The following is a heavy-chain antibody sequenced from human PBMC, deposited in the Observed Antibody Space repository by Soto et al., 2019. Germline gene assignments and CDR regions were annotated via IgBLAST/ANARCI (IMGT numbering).Heavy chain of an antibody. CDR2: IYYSGST. CDR1: GGSISSGDYY. J-gene: IGHJ5*02. D-gene: IGHD6-6*01. V-gene: IGHV4-30-4*01. CDR3: ARGGGYSSSSDRPYWFDP. Sequence: SETLSLTCTVSGGSISSGDYYWSWIRQPPGKGLEWIGYIYYSGSTYYNPSLKSRVTISVDTSKNQFSLKLSSVTAADTAVYYCARGGGYSSSSDRPYWFDPWGQGTLVTVSS.